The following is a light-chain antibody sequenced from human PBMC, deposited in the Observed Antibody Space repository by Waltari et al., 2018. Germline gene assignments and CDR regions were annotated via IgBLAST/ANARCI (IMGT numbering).Light chain of an antibody. Sequence: DVVMTQSPLSLSVTLGQAASISCNSSQSLVHSDGNTHLNWFHQRPGQSPRRLIYRVSNRDSGVPDRFSGSGSGTDFTLKINKVEAEDVGIYYCMQGTHWPYTFGQGTKLDIK. CDR1: QSLVHSDGNTH. J-gene: IGKJ2*01. V-gene: IGKV2-30*02. CDR2: RVS. CDR3: MQGTHWPYT.